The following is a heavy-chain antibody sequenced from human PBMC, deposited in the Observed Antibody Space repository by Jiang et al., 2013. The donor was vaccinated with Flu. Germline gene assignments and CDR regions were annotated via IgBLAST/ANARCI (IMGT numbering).Heavy chain of an antibody. V-gene: IGHV5-51*01. D-gene: IGHD6-6*01. J-gene: IGHJ5*02. CDR1: GYSFTSYW. CDR2: IYPGDSDT. Sequence: KGSGYSFTSYWIGWVRQMPGKGLEWMGIIYPGDSDTRYSPSFQGQVTISADKSISTAYLQWSSLKASDTAMYYCARHVFSSSNWFDPWGQGTLVTVSS. CDR3: ARHVFSSSNWFDP.